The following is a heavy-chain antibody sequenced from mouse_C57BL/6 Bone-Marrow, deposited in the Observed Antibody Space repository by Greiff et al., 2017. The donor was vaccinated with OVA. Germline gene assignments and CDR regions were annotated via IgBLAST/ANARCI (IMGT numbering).Heavy chain of an antibody. CDR2: IDPENGDT. CDR3: TYYGYDLRYFDV. Sequence: VQLQQSGAELVRPGASVKLSCTASGFNIKDDYMHWVKQRPEQGLEWIGWIDPENGDTEYASKFQGKATIPADTSSNTAYLQLSSLTSEDTAVYYCTYYGYDLRYFDVWGTGTTVTVSS. CDR1: GFNIKDDY. J-gene: IGHJ1*03. D-gene: IGHD2-2*01. V-gene: IGHV14-4*01.